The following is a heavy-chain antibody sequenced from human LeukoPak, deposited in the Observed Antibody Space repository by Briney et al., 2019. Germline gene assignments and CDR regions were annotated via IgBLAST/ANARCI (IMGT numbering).Heavy chain of an antibody. V-gene: IGHV4-39*07. D-gene: IGHD3-10*01. J-gene: IGHJ4*02. CDR1: GGSISSSSYY. CDR3: ARFGSRIGTGASFGFES. CDR2: IYTSGST. Sequence: SETLSLTCTVSGGSISSSSYYWGWIRQPPGKGLEWIGSIYTSGSTNYNPSLKSRVTISIAPSKSQFSLNLRFVTAADTAVYYCARFGSRIGTGASFGFESWGQGTLVLVSS.